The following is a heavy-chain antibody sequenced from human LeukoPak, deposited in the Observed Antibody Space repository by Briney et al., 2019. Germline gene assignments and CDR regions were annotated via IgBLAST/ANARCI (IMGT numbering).Heavy chain of an antibody. V-gene: IGHV3-48*02. Sequence: GGSLRLSCAASGFTLSSYTMTWVRQAPGKGLEWVSYITSTSSGILYADSVKGRFTISRDNAKNSLFLQMNSLRDEDTAVYYCARVNIAVTRTRWFDPWGQGTLVTVSS. D-gene: IGHD6-19*01. CDR3: ARVNIAVTRTRWFDP. CDR1: GFTLSSYT. CDR2: ITSTSSGI. J-gene: IGHJ5*02.